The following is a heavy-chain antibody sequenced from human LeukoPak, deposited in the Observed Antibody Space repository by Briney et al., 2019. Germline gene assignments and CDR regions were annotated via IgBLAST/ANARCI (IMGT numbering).Heavy chain of an antibody. J-gene: IGHJ5*02. Sequence: ASVKVSCKASGYTFTGYYMHWVRQAPGQGLEWMGWIKPNSGDTNYAQRFQGRVTMTRDTSISTVYMELSRLRFDDTAVYYCATDKYYYDSSGYYNNWFDPWGQGTLVTVSS. CDR3: ATDKYYYDSSGYYNNWFDP. D-gene: IGHD3-22*01. CDR2: IKPNSGDT. V-gene: IGHV1-2*02. CDR1: GYTFTGYY.